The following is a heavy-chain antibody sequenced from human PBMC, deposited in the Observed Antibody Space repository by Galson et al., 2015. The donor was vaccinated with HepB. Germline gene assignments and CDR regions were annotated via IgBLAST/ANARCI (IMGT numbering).Heavy chain of an antibody. CDR2: ISSDGINK. V-gene: IGHV3-30*18. J-gene: IGHJ4*02. CDR3: AKAPPYNSGWYPDY. D-gene: IGHD6-19*01. Sequence: YLRLSCAASGFTFSSYGMHWVRQAPGKGLEWVAVISSDGINKYYADSVKGRFFISRDNSKSTLYLQMNSLRAEDTAVYFCAKAPPYNSGWYPDYWGQGSLVTVSS. CDR1: GFTFSSYG.